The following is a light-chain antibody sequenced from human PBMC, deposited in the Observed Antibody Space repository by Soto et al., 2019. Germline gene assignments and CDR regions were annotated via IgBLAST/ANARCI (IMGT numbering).Light chain of an antibody. J-gene: IGKJ1*01. CDR3: QQRSSWHT. CDR2: DAS. V-gene: IGKV3D-20*02. Sequence: DIVLTQSPGTLSLSPGERATLSCSASHSVSSNFLAWYQQKPGQAPKLLIYDASNRATGIPARFSGSGSGTDFTLTISSLEPEDSAIYYCQQRSSWHTFGQGTKVDIK. CDR1: HSVSSNF.